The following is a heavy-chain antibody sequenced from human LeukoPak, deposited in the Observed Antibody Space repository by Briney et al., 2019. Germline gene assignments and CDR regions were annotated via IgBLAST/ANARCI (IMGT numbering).Heavy chain of an antibody. CDR2: ISSSSSYI. J-gene: IGHJ6*03. CDR1: GFTFSSYS. CDR3: ARAGAARPGYYYYYMDV. V-gene: IGHV3-21*01. D-gene: IGHD6-6*01. Sequence: PGGSLRLSCAASGFTFSSYSMNWVRQAPGKGLEWVSSISSSSSYIYYADSVKGRLTISRDNAKNSLYLQMNSLRAEDTAVYYCARAGAARPGYYYYYMDVWGKGTTVTVSS.